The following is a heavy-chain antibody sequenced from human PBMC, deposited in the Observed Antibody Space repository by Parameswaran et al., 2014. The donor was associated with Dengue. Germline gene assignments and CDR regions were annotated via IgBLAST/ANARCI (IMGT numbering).Heavy chain of an antibody. CDR2: IYPGDSDT. Sequence: VRQMPGKGLEWMGIIYPGDSDTRYSPSFQGQVTISADKSISTAYLQWSSLKASDTAMYYCARGGIVVVPAAMPCFYNWFDPWGQGTLVTVSS. J-gene: IGHJ5*02. D-gene: IGHD2-2*01. CDR3: ARGGIVVVPAAMPCFYNWFDP. V-gene: IGHV5-51*01.